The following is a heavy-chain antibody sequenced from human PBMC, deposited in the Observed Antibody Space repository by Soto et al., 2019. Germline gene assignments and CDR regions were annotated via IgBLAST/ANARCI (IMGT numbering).Heavy chain of an antibody. V-gene: IGHV3-53*01. CDR1: GFTVSSNY. J-gene: IGHJ4*02. D-gene: IGHD6-19*01. Sequence: GGSLRLSCAASGFTVSSNYMSWVRQAPGKGLEWVSVIYSGGSTYYADSVKGRFTISRDNSKNTLYLQMNSLRAEDTAVYYCARGPIAVAYFDYWGQGTLVTVSS. CDR2: IYSGGST. CDR3: ARGPIAVAYFDY.